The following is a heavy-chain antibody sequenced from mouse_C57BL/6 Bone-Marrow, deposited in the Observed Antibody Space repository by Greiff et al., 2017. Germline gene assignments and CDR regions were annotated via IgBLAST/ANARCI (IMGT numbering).Heavy chain of an antibody. V-gene: IGHV1-82*01. CDR3: ARTYYYGSSPLFDY. CDR1: GYAFSSSW. J-gene: IGHJ2*01. Sequence: VKLQQSGPELVKPGASVKISCKASGYAFSSSWMNWVKQRPGKGLEWIGRIYPGDGDTNYNGKFKGKATLTADKSSSTAYMQLSSLTSEDSAVYFCARTYYYGSSPLFDYWGQGTTLTVSS. D-gene: IGHD1-1*01. CDR2: IYPGDGDT.